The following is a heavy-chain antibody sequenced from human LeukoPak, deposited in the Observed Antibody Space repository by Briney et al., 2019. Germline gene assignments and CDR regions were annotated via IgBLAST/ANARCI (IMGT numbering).Heavy chain of an antibody. J-gene: IGHJ4*02. V-gene: IGHV4-39*01. CDR3: ERQEWVAGTEVDF. CDR2: IYYSGST. D-gene: IGHD6-19*01. Sequence: SETLSLTCTVSGGSISSSSYYWDWIRQPPGKGLEWIGSIYYSGSTYYNPSLKSRVTMSVDTSKNQLSLKLSSVTAADTAMYYCERQEWVAGTEVDFWGQGILVSVSS. CDR1: GGSISSSSYY.